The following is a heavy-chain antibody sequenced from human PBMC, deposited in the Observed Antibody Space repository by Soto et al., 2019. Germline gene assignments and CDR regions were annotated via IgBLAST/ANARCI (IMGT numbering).Heavy chain of an antibody. CDR2: IIPILGIA. V-gene: IGHV1-69*08. D-gene: IGHD3-22*01. J-gene: IGHJ3*02. CDR3: AREAYYYDSSGNDAFDI. Sequence: QVQLVQSGAEVKKPGSSVKVSCKASGGTFSSYTISWVRQAPGQGLEWMGRIIPILGIANYAQKFQGRVTITAXXSXSXXYMELSSLRSEDTAVYYCAREAYYYDSSGNDAFDIWGQGTMVTVSS. CDR1: GGTFSSYT.